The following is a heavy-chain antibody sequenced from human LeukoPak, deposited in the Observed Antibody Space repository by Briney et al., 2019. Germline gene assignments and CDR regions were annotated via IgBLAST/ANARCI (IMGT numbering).Heavy chain of an antibody. J-gene: IGHJ4*02. Sequence: SETLSLTCTVSGGSISSYYWSWIRQPPGKGLEWLGYIYYSGSTNYNPALKSRVTISEDTSKNQCSLRLSSVTAADTAVYNCARERTSVLFDYWGEGTLVTVS. D-gene: IGHD2-2*01. CDR2: IYYSGST. CDR1: GGSISSYY. CDR3: ARERTSVLFDY. V-gene: IGHV4-59*01.